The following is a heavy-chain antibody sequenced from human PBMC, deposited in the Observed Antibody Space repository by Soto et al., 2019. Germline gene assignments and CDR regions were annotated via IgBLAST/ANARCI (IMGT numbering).Heavy chain of an antibody. Sequence: VQLVQSGAEVKKPGASVKVSCKASGYTFTGYYMHWVRQAPGQGLEWMGWINPNSGGTNYAQKFQGWVTMTRDTSISTAYMELSRLRSDDTAVYYCARGRSTAMVVVDLYFDYWGQGTLVTVSS. CDR2: INPNSGGT. CDR3: ARGRSTAMVVVDLYFDY. CDR1: GYTFTGYY. V-gene: IGHV1-2*04. D-gene: IGHD5-18*01. J-gene: IGHJ4*02.